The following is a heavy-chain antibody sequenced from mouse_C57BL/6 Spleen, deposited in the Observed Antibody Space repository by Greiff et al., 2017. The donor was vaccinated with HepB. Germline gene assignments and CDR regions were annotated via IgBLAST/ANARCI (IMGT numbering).Heavy chain of an antibody. V-gene: IGHV1-15*01. J-gene: IGHJ2*01. Sequence: VQLQQSGAELVRPGASVTLSCKASGYTFTDYEMHWVKQTPVHGLEWIGAIDPETGGTAYNQKFKGKAILTADKSSSTAYMELRSLTSEDSAVYYCTRGLPYFDYWGQGTTLTVSS. CDR3: TRGLPYFDY. CDR1: GYTFTDYE. CDR2: IDPETGGT.